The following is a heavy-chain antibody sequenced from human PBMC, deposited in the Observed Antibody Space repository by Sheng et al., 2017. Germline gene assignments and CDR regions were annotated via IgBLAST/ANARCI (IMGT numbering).Heavy chain of an antibody. Sequence: EVQLVESGGGLVKPGGSLRLSCAASGLTFSNAWMNWVRQAPGKGLEWVGRVKSKTDGGTTDYAGPVEGRFTISRDDSKNTLYLQMNSLKTEDTAVYYCTTRIAGHIDYWGQGTLVTVSS. CDR3: TTRIAGHIDY. V-gene: IGHV3-15*01. CDR2: VKSKTDGGTT. J-gene: IGHJ4*02. CDR1: GLTFSNAW. D-gene: IGHD1-20*01.